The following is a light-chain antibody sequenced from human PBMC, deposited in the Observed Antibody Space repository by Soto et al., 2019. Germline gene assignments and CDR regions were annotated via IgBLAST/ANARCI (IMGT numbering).Light chain of an antibody. CDR2: DNY. J-gene: IGLJ2*01. V-gene: IGLV1-51*01. CDR3: ATWDSSLSAVV. Sequence: QSVLTQPPAVSAAPGQKVTISCSGSSSNIGDNYVSWYQQLPGTAPKLIISDNYWRPSGIPDRFSASKSGTSATLGITGLQTGDEADYYCATWDSSLSAVVVGGGTKLTVL. CDR1: SSNIGDNY.